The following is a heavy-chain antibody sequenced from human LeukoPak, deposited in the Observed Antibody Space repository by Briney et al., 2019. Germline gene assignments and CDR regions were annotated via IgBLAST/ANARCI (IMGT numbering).Heavy chain of an antibody. CDR3: ARESFSAVVISHFDY. J-gene: IGHJ4*02. Sequence: GGSLRLSCTASGFTFGDYAMNWVRQAPGKGLEWVSSISSSSGYIYYADSVKGRFTISRDDAKNSVYLQMNSLRAEDTAVYYCARESFSAVVISHFDYWGQGTLVTVSS. V-gene: IGHV3-21*01. CDR2: ISSSSGYI. D-gene: IGHD3-22*01. CDR1: GFTFGDYA.